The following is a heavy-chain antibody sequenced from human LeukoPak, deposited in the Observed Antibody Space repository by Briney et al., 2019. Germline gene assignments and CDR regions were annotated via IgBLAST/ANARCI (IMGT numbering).Heavy chain of an antibody. J-gene: IGHJ4*02. D-gene: IGHD1-14*01. Sequence: GGSLRLSCAASGFTFSSYAMSRARQAPGKGLEWASAISGSGGSTYYADSVKGRFTISRDNSKNTLYLQMNSLRAEDTAVYYCARNHGGSTPYYFDYWGQGTLVTVSS. CDR2: ISGSGGST. CDR1: GFTFSSYA. V-gene: IGHV3-23*01. CDR3: ARNHGGSTPYYFDY.